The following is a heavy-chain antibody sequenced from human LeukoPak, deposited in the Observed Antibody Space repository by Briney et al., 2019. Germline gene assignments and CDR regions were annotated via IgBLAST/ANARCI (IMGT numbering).Heavy chain of an antibody. Sequence: GGSLRLSCAVSGFTLSNYWMSWVRQAPVKGLEWVASIKQDGSEKYYVDSVKDRFTISRDNAKNSLYLQMNSLRADDTAVYYSARDLGGRYSYWGQGTLVTVSS. CDR3: ARDLGGRYSY. D-gene: IGHD6-19*01. J-gene: IGHJ4*02. V-gene: IGHV3-7*01. CDR2: IKQDGSEK. CDR1: GFTLSNYW.